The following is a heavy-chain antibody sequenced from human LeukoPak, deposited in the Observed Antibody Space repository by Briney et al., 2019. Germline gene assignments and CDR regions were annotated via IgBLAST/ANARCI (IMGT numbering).Heavy chain of an antibody. V-gene: IGHV4-59*01. CDR1: GGSISSYY. J-gene: IGHJ4*02. CDR3: AREAPISDYYDSSGYLDY. Sequence: SETLSLTCTVSGGSISSYYWSWIRQPPGKGLEWIGYIYYSGSTNYNPSLKSRVTISVDTSKNQFSLKLSSVTAADTAVYYCAREAPISDYYDSSGYLDYWGQGTLVTVSS. CDR2: IYYSGST. D-gene: IGHD3-22*01.